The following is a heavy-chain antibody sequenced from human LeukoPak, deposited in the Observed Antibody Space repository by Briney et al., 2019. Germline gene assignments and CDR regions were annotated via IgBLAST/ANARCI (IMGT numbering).Heavy chain of an antibody. CDR2: INPSGGST. D-gene: IGHD5-12*01. CDR3: AREGEIGYDLSDY. J-gene: IGHJ4*02. CDR1: GYTFTNYY. V-gene: IGHV1-46*01. Sequence: ASVKVSYKASGYTFTNYYMNWVRQAPGQGLEWMGIINPSGGSTSYAQKFQGRVTVTRDTSTSTVYMELSSLRSEDTAMYYCAREGEIGYDLSDYWGQGTLVTVSS.